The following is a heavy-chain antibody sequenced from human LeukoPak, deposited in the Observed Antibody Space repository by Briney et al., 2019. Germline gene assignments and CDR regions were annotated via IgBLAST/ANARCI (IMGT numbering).Heavy chain of an antibody. CDR2: ISGRGGST. Sequence: GGSLRLSCAASGFPFSRYAMSWVRQAPGKGLEWVSAISGRGGSTYYADSVKGRFTISRDNSKNTLYLQMNSLRAEDTAVYYCARYPFIKYSLDYFDYWGQGTLVTVSS. V-gene: IGHV3-23*01. J-gene: IGHJ4*02. CDR1: GFPFSRYA. D-gene: IGHD5-18*01. CDR3: ARYPFIKYSLDYFDY.